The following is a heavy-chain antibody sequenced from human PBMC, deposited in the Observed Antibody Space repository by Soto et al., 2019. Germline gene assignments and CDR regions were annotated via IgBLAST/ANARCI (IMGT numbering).Heavy chain of an antibody. V-gene: IGHV3-23*01. Sequence: GGSLRLSCAASGFTFSSYAMSWVRQAPGKGLEWVSAISGSGGSTYYADSVKGRFTISRDNSKNTLYLQMNSLRAEDTAVYYCANQDYYYYYGMDVWGQGTTVTVSS. CDR2: ISGSGGST. J-gene: IGHJ6*02. CDR3: ANQDYYYYYGMDV. CDR1: GFTFSSYA.